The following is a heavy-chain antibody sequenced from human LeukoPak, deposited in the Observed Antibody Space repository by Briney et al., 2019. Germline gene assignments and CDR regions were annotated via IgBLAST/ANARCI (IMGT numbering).Heavy chain of an antibody. CDR2: IYYSGST. CDR3: ARHGPSGSYEDWFDP. V-gene: IGHV4-59*05. CDR1: GGSISSYY. J-gene: IGHJ5*02. D-gene: IGHD3-10*01. Sequence: SETLSLTCTVSGGSISSYYWSWIRQPPGKGLEWIGSIYYSGSTYYNPSLKSRVTISVDTSKNQFSLKLSSVTAADTAVYYCARHGPSGSYEDWFDPWGQGTLVTVSS.